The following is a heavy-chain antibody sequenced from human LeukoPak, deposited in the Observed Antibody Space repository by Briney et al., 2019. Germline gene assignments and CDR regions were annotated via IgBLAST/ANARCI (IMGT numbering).Heavy chain of an antibody. V-gene: IGHV3-23*01. D-gene: IGHD3-10*01. CDR2: ISGSGGSI. J-gene: IGHJ4*02. Sequence: GGSLRLSCAGSGFTFSRHAVTWVRQAPGKRLEWVSTISGSGGSIYYAESVKGRFTISRDNSKNTVYLQVNSLRAEDTAVYYCANDYYGSGSYYNLFGYWGQGTVVTVSS. CDR1: GFTFSRHA. CDR3: ANDYYGSGSYYNLFGY.